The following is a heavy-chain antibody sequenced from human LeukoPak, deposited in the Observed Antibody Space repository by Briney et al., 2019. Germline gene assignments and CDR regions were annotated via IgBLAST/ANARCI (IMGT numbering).Heavy chain of an antibody. D-gene: IGHD3-10*01. CDR3: ARLTKNDSGSFRFGKKKRGYMDV. CDR2: INYSGST. CDR1: GGSFSDYY. V-gene: IGHV4-34*01. Sequence: SETLSLTCAVYGGSFSDYYWSWIRQPPGKGLQWIGEINYSGSTNYNPSLKSRVTISVDTSKNQFSLKLSSVTAADTAVYYCARLTKNDSGSFRFGKKKRGYMDVWGKGTTVTISS. J-gene: IGHJ6*03.